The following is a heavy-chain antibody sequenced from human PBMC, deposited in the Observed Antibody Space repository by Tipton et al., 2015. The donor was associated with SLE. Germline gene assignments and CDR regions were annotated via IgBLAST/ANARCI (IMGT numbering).Heavy chain of an antibody. CDR1: GGSISSGSYY. CDR2: IYTSGST. V-gene: IGHV4-61*02. J-gene: IGHJ4*02. Sequence: TLSLTCTVSGGSISSGSYYWSWIRQPAGKGLEWIGRIYTSGSTNYNPSLKSRVTISVDTSKNQFSLKLSSVTAADTAVYYCARYSDNGVDYWGQGTLVTVSS. D-gene: IGHD5-18*01. CDR3: ARYSDNGVDY.